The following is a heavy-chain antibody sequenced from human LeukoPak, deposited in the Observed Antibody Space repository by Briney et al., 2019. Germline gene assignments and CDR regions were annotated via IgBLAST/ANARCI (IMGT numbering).Heavy chain of an antibody. CDR1: GGTFSSYA. CDR2: VIPIFGTA. D-gene: IGHD3-22*01. CDR3: ARAGGPYYYDSSGSNWFDP. J-gene: IGHJ5*02. Sequence: GASVKVSCKASGGTFSSYAISWVRQSPGQGLEWMGGVIPIFGTANYAQKFQGRVTITTDESTRTAYMELSSLRSEDTAVYYCARAGGPYYYDSSGSNWFDPWGQGTLVTVSS. V-gene: IGHV1-69*05.